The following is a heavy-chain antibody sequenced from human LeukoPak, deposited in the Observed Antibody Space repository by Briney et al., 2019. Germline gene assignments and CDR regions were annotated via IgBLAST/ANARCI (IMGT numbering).Heavy chain of an antibody. CDR2: INPSGGSP. J-gene: IGHJ4*02. CDR1: GYTFSSYY. Sequence: ASVKVSCKASGYTFSSYYIHWVRQAPEQGLEWMGIINPSGGSPSYAQKFQGRVILTRDTSTSTVYMDLSSLRSEDTAVYYCARRGYCISTSCSLDYWGQGTLVTVSS. D-gene: IGHD2-2*01. CDR3: ARRGYCISTSCSLDY. V-gene: IGHV1-46*01.